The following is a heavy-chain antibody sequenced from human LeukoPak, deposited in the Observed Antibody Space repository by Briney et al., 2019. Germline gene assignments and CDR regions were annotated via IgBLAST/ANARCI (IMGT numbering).Heavy chain of an antibody. Sequence: AASVKVSCKASGYTFTSYYMHWVRQAPGQGLEWMGIINPSGGSTSYAQKFQGRVTMTRDTSTSTVYMELSSLRSEDTAVYYCARPEDGNSCSWYYFDYWGQGTLVTVSS. CDR1: GYTFTSYY. V-gene: IGHV1-46*01. J-gene: IGHJ4*02. D-gene: IGHD6-13*01. CDR3: ARPEDGNSCSWYYFDY. CDR2: INPSGGST.